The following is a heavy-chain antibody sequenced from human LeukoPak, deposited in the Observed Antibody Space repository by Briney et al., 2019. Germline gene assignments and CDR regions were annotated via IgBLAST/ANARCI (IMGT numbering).Heavy chain of an antibody. CDR2: INHSEST. D-gene: IGHD5-18*01. CDR3: ARGCLVNTAMIHVDY. Sequence: SETLSLTCAVYGGSFSNYYWSWIGQPLGKGLEWIGEINHSESTNYNPSLKSRVAISVDTSKNQFSLNLTSVTAADTAVYYCARGCLVNTAMIHVDYWGQGTLVTVSS. J-gene: IGHJ4*02. CDR1: GGSFSNYY. V-gene: IGHV4-34*01.